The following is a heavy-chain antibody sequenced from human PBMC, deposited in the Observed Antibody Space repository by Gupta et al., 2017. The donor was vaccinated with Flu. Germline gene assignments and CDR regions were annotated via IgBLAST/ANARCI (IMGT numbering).Heavy chain of an antibody. CDR3: AADDYDSSGYDLPPGYDY. V-gene: IGHV3-23*01. Sequence: EVQLLESGGGLVQPGGSLRLSCAASGFTFSSYAMSWVRQAPGKGLEWVSAISGSGGSTYYADSVKGRVTTSRDNSKNTLYLQMNSLRAEETAVYYCAADDYDSSGYDLPPGYDYWGQGTLVTVSS. D-gene: IGHD3-22*01. CDR2: ISGSGGST. J-gene: IGHJ4*02. CDR1: GFTFSSYA.